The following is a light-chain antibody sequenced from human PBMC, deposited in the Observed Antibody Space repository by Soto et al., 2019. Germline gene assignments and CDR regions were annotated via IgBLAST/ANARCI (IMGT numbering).Light chain of an antibody. CDR1: QGISSY. J-gene: IGKJ4*01. CDR2: AAS. Sequence: AIRMTQSPSSFSASTGDRVTITCRASQGISSYLAWYQQKPGKAPKLLIYAASTLQSEVPSRFRGSGSATDFTLTISCLQSEDFATYYCQQYYSYALTFGGGTKVEIK. V-gene: IGKV1-8*01. CDR3: QQYYSYALT.